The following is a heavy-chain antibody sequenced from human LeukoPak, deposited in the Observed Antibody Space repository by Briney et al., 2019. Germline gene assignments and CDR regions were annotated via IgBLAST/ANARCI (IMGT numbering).Heavy chain of an antibody. CDR3: ARHVGSSGWYYWFDP. Sequence: PSETLSLTCTVSGGSISSSSYCWGWIRQSPGKGLGWVGSIYYSGTTYYNPSLKSRVTIFVDTSKNQFSLKLSSVTAADTAVYYCARHVGSSGWYYWFDPWGQGTLVTASS. CDR1: GGSISSSSYC. D-gene: IGHD6-19*01. CDR2: IYYSGTT. J-gene: IGHJ5*02. V-gene: IGHV4-39*01.